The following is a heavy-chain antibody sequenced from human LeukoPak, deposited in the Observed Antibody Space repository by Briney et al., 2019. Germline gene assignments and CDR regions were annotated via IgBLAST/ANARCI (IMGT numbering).Heavy chain of an antibody. Sequence: GGSLRLSCAASGFTFSSYSMNWVRQAPGKGLGWVSYISSSSSTIYYADSVKGRFTISRDNAKNSLYLQMNSLRAEDTAVYYCARPSTSPIVEHFQHWGQGTLVTVSS. V-gene: IGHV3-48*01. CDR1: GFTFSSYS. J-gene: IGHJ1*01. CDR3: ARPSTSPIVEHFQH. D-gene: IGHD2-2*01. CDR2: ISSSSSTI.